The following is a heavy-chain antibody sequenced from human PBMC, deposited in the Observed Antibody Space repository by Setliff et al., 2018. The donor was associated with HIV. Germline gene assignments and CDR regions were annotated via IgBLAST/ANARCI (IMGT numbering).Heavy chain of an antibody. CDR3: ARLITRGAARPLGEDAFDI. Sequence: SETLSLTCAVSGYSISSGYYWGWIRQPPGKGLQWIGSIYHSGSTYYNPSLKRRVTISVDTSKKQFSLKLSAVTAADTAVYYCARLITRGAARPLGEDAFDIWGQGTMVTVSS. CDR1: GYSISSGYY. CDR2: IYHSGST. D-gene: IGHD6-6*01. V-gene: IGHV4-38-2*01. J-gene: IGHJ3*02.